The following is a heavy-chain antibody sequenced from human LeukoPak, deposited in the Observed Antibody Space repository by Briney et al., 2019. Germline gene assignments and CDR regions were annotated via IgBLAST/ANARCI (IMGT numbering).Heavy chain of an antibody. J-gene: IGHJ4*02. Sequence: SQTLSLTCAISGDSVSSSSSAWSWIRQSPSRGLEWLGRTYYRSKWYTTYAESVKGRITINPDTSKNQFSLQLNSVTPEDTAVYYCARNYRPDFDCWGQGTLVTVSS. D-gene: IGHD1-7*01. CDR1: GDSVSSSSSA. CDR2: TYYRSKWYT. CDR3: ARNYRPDFDC. V-gene: IGHV6-1*01.